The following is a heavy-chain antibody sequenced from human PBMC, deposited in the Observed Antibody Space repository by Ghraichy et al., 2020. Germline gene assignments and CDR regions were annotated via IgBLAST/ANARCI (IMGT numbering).Heavy chain of an antibody. V-gene: IGHV3-53*01. D-gene: IGHD2-2*01. CDR1: GFTVSSNY. J-gene: IGHJ6*02. CDR2: IYSGGST. Sequence: GGSLRLSCAASGFTVSSNYMSWVRQAPGKGLEWVSVIYSGGSTYYADSVKGRFTISRDNSKNKLYLQMNSLRAEDTAVYYCARDGAYCSSTSCPYYYYYGMDVWGQGTTVTVSS. CDR3: ARDGAYCSSTSCPYYYYYGMDV.